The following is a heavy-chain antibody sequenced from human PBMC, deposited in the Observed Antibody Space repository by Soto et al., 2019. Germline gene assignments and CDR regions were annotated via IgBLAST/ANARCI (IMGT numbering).Heavy chain of an antibody. V-gene: IGHV4-39*01. CDR1: GGSISSGGYY. D-gene: IGHD5-12*01. CDR2: IYYSGNT. Sequence: PSETLSLTCAVSGGSISSGGYYWGWIRQPPGKGLEWIGSIYYSGNTYYNPSLKSRVTISVDTSKNQFSLKLSSVTAADTAVYYCARQTLDIVATNGWLCEFDYWGQGTLVTVSS. J-gene: IGHJ4*02. CDR3: ARQTLDIVATNGWLCEFDY.